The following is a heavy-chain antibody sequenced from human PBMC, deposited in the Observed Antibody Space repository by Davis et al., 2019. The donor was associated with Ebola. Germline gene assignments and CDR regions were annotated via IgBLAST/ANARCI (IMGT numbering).Heavy chain of an antibody. V-gene: IGHV3-7*01. J-gene: IGHJ4*02. CDR1: GFTFSESW. CDR2: MLHDGSEK. Sequence: GESLKISCAASGFTFSESWMAWVRQAPGKGLEWLANMLHDGSEKYSAGPVKGRFTISRDNARNSFYLQMNSLRVEDTAVYYCATDNYWKLDYWGQGILVTVSS. D-gene: IGHD4-11*01. CDR3: ATDNYWKLDY.